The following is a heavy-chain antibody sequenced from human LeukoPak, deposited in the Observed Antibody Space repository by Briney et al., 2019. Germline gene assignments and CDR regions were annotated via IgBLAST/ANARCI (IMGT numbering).Heavy chain of an antibody. CDR2: IIPIFGTA. CDR1: GGTFSSYA. Sequence: SVKVSCTASGGTFSSYAISWVRQAPGQGLEWMGGIIPIFGTANYAQKFQGRVTITADESTSTAYMELSSLRSEDTAVYYCARVIQLPNEYFQHWGQGTLVTVSS. V-gene: IGHV1-69*13. D-gene: IGHD2-2*01. CDR3: ARVIQLPNEYFQH. J-gene: IGHJ1*01.